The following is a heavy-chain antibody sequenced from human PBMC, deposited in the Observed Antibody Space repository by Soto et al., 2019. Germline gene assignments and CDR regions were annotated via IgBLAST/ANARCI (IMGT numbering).Heavy chain of an antibody. CDR3: ASFVLMVLGDAFDI. CDR1: GGSISSGGYY. CDR2: IYYSGST. J-gene: IGHJ3*02. D-gene: IGHD2-8*01. Sequence: SETLSLTCTVSGGSISSGGYYWSWIRQHPGKGLEWIGYIYYSGSTYYNPSLKSRVTISVDTSKNQFSLKLSSVTAADTAVYYCASFVLMVLGDAFDIWGQGTMVTVSS. V-gene: IGHV4-31*03.